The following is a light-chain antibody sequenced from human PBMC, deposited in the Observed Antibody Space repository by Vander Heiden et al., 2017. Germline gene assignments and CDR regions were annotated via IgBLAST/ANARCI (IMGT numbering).Light chain of an antibody. CDR1: DFGSHS. J-gene: IGLJ3*02. CDR2: DAA. CDR3: QVWDSSIGV. Sequence: SYVPTQPPSVSVAPGQTARITCGGNDFGSHSVHWYQQKPGQAPALVVHDAAPRPSGIPGRFSGSNAGNTATLTSSRDEAGDEADDYGQVWDSSIGVFGGGTKLTVL. V-gene: IGLV3-21*02.